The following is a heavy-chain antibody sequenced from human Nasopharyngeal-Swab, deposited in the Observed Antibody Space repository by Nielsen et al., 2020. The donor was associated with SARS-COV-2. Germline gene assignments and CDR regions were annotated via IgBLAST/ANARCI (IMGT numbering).Heavy chain of an antibody. CDR3: TTDLGYSTLYYYGMDV. CDR1: GFTFSNAW. CDR2: IKSKTDGGTT. J-gene: IGHJ6*02. Sequence: GESLKISCAASGFTFSNAWMSWVRQAPGKGLEWVGRIKSKTDGGTTDYAAPVKGRFTISRDDSKNTLYLQMNSLKTEDTAVYYCTTDLGYSTLYYYGMDVWGQGTTVTVSS. D-gene: IGHD4-11*01. V-gene: IGHV3-15*01.